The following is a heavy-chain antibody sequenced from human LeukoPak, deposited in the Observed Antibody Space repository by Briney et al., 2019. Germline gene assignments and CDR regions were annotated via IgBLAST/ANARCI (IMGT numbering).Heavy chain of an antibody. V-gene: IGHV3-74*01. CDR1: GFTFSNYW. CDR2: INSDGRST. Sequence: GGSLRLSCAASGFTFSNYWMHWVRQAPGKGLVWVSRINSDGRSTNYADSVKGRFTTSRDNAKNTLYLQINSLRAEDTAVYYCARGADSGYSSDNWGQGTLVSASS. J-gene: IGHJ4*02. CDR3: ARGADSGYSSDN. D-gene: IGHD3-9*01.